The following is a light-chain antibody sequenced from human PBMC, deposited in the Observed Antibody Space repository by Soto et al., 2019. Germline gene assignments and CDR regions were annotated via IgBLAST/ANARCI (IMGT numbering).Light chain of an antibody. J-gene: IGLJ1*01. CDR1: SSDIGIYKY. CDR2: EXT. Sequence: QSALTQPASVSGSPGQSIAISCTGSSSDIGIYKYVSWYQQHPGKVPKLIIYEXTXXPSPVSSRFSGSKSGNTAALTISGLQAEDEADYYCSSYTTSSTRVVGPGPRVTVL. V-gene: IGLV2-14*03. CDR3: SSYTTSSTRV.